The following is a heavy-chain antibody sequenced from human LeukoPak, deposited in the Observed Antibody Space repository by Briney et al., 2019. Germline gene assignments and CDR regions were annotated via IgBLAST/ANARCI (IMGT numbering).Heavy chain of an antibody. CDR2: ISYDGSIK. Sequence: PGRSLRLSCEASGFTFRNYGMHWVRQAPGKGLEWVAFISYDGSIKYYGDFLKGRFSISRDNSKNTLTLQMNSLSAEDTAVYYCAREGWMEGYADAFDIWGQGTMVTVSS. CDR3: AREGWMEGYADAFDI. V-gene: IGHV3-30*03. D-gene: IGHD5-12*01. CDR1: GFTFRNYG. J-gene: IGHJ3*02.